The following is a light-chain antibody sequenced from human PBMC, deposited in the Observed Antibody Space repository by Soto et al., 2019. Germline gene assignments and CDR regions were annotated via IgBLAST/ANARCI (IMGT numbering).Light chain of an antibody. J-gene: IGKJ5*01. Sequence: IVLTQSPDTLSLSPGERATLSCRASESVTSSHLAWYQQKRGQAPRLLIYGASSRATDIPDRFSGSGSGTDFTLTISSLEPEDFAVYYCQHYGSSSNTFGQGTRLEIK. CDR1: ESVTSSH. V-gene: IGKV3-20*01. CDR3: QHYGSSSNT. CDR2: GAS.